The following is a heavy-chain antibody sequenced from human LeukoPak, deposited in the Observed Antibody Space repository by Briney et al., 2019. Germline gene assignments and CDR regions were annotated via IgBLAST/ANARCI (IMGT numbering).Heavy chain of an antibody. CDR3: VRGDWYFES. CDR1: GFNFSDSR. J-gene: IGHJ4*02. CDR2: VNRDGTEK. Sequence: PGGSLRLSCVTSGFNFSDSRMTWVRQAPGKGLQWVANVNRDGTEKHFLDSVEGRFTISRDNAKKSLYLQMSSLRPQDTAVYFCVRGDWYFESWGQGTLSPSPQ. V-gene: IGHV3-7*04. D-gene: IGHD2-21*01.